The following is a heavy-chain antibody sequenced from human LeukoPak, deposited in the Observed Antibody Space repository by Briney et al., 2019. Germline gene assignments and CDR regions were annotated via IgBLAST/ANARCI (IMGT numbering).Heavy chain of an antibody. V-gene: IGHV3-23*01. D-gene: IGHD5-24*01. CDR1: GLTFSSYA. CDR2: ISGSGDTS. Sequence: GGSLRLSCAASGLTFSSYAVSWVRQAPGKGLEWVSAISGSGDTSFYADSVKGRFTISRDNSKNTLYLQMNSLRAEDTAVYYCAKGGVATMRDGYNYYYYYMEVWGRGTTVTVSS. CDR3: AKGGVATMRDGYNYYYYYMEV. J-gene: IGHJ6*03.